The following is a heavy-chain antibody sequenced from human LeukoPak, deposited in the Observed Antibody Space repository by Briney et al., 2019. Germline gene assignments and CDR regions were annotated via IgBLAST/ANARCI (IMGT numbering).Heavy chain of an antibody. CDR3: ARGFGYSSSWYLGYYGMDV. V-gene: IGHV4-39*01. CDR1: GGSIRSNSYY. D-gene: IGHD6-13*01. CDR2: IYYSGST. J-gene: IGHJ6*02. Sequence: SETLSLTCTVSGGSIRSNSYYWGWIRQPPGKGLEWIGSIYYSGSTYYNPSLKSRVTISVDTSKNQFSLKLSSVTAADTAVYYCARGFGYSSSWYLGYYGMDVWGQGTMVTVSS.